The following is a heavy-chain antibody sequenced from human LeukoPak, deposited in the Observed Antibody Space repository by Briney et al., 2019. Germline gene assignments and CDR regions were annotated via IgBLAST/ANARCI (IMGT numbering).Heavy chain of an antibody. J-gene: IGHJ1*01. CDR1: GYTFTSYG. V-gene: IGHV1-18*01. Sequence: GASLKVSSKASGYTFTSYGISWVRQAPGHGREWMGWISAYNGNTNYAQKLQGRVTMTTDTSTSTAYMELRSLRSDDTAVYYCARGESAVAFPEGPWGQGTLVTVSS. CDR2: ISAYNGNT. CDR3: ARGESAVAFPEGP. D-gene: IGHD6-19*01.